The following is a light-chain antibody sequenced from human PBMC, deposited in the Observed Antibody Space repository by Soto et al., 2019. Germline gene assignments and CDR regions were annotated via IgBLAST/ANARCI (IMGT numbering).Light chain of an antibody. CDR2: DVS. Sequence: DIQMTQSPSTLSASVGDRVTITCRASQSISSWLAWYQQKPGKAPNLLIYDVSSLESGVPSRFSGSGSGTEFTLTISSLQPDDFATYYCQQYNSYSWTFGQGTRWIS. CDR3: QQYNSYSWT. V-gene: IGKV1-5*01. CDR1: QSISSW. J-gene: IGKJ1*01.